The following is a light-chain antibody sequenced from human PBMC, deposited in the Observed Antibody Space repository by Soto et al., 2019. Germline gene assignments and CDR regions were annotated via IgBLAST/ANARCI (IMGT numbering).Light chain of an antibody. V-gene: IGLV2-14*01. CDR3: SSYTITSTRV. CDR2: DVS. CDR1: SSDVGGYNY. J-gene: IGLJ1*01. Sequence: XSVLTQPASVSGSPGQSITISCTGSSSDVGGYNYVSWYQQHPGKAPKVMIYDVSNRPSGVSNRFSGSKSGNTASLTISGLQAEDEADYYCSSYTITSTRVFGTGTKVTVL.